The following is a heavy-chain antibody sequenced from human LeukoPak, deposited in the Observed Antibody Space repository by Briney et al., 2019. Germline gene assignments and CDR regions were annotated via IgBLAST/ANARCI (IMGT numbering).Heavy chain of an antibody. CDR3: AREYRTGSGGHNWFDP. J-gene: IGHJ5*02. CDR2: ISGSGGSS. Sequence: PGGSLRLSCAASGFTFSSYAMSWVRQAPGKGLEWVSAISGSGGSSYYADSVKGRFTISRDNAKNSLYLRMNSLRAEDTAVYYCAREYRTGSGGHNWFDPWGQGTLVTVSS. D-gene: IGHD2-15*01. V-gene: IGHV3-23*01. CDR1: GFTFSSYA.